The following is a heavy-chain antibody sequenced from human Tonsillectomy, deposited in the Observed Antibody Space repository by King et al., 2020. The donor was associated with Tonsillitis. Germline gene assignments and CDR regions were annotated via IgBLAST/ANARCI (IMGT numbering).Heavy chain of an antibody. CDR1: GFSVSSNY. V-gene: IGHV3-53*01. Sequence: VQLVESGGGLIQPGGSLRLSCAASGFSVSSNYMTWVRQAPGKGLECGSVIYSGGNTYYADSVKGRFTISRDYSKNTLYLQMNSLRAEDTAVYYCASEGWSGSNYAMPWGYCGLDVWGQGTTVTVSS. CDR3: ASEGWSGSNYAMPWGYCGLDV. J-gene: IGHJ6*02. D-gene: IGHD1-26*01. CDR2: IYSGGNT.